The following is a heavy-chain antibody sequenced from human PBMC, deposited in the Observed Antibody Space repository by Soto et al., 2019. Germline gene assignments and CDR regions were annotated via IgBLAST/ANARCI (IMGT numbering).Heavy chain of an antibody. Sequence: GSLRLSCTASGFTFGDYVMGWVRQAPGKGLEWVGFIRTKAYGGTTEYAASVKGRFSISRDDSKSIAYLQMNSLKTEDTAVYFCIRETNYYYDSSGYLDCWGEGTLVTVSA. CDR2: IRTKAYGGTT. J-gene: IGHJ4*02. D-gene: IGHD3-22*01. CDR1: GFTFGDYV. CDR3: IRETNYYYDSSGYLDC. V-gene: IGHV3-49*04.